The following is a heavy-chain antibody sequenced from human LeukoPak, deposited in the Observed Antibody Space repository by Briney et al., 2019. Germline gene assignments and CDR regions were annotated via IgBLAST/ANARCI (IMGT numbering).Heavy chain of an antibody. Sequence: GESLKISCKASGYRFTTDYIGWVRQLPGKGLEWMGIIYPDDSETNYSPSFQGQVSMSVDKSITTAYLQWSSLKASDTAIYYCARQAYGSHFDAFDIWGQGTMVTVSS. J-gene: IGHJ3*02. CDR3: ARQAYGSHFDAFDI. CDR1: GYRFTTDY. D-gene: IGHD3-22*01. CDR2: IYPDDSET. V-gene: IGHV5-51*01.